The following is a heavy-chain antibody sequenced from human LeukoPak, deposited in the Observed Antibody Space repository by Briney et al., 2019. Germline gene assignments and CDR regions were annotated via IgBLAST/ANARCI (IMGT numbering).Heavy chain of an antibody. D-gene: IGHD3-16*01. Sequence: GGSLRLSCAASGFTFSSYGMHWVRQAPGKGLEGVAWIRFDGGDKNYGDSVKGRFTISRDNSKNTLYLQMNSLRAEDTAVYYCAKKLRGDRDYFDYWGQGTLVTVSS. CDR2: IRFDGGDK. V-gene: IGHV3-30*02. CDR1: GFTFSSYG. J-gene: IGHJ4*02. CDR3: AKKLRGDRDYFDY.